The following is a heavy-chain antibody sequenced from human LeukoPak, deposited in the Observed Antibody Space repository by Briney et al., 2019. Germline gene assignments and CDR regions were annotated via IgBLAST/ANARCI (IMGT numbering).Heavy chain of an antibody. Sequence: GGSLRLSCAASGFTFSRSAVHWVHQAPGKGLEWVAVISHDGSNTDYTDSVKGRFTISRDNSKNTLYLQMNSLRAEDTAVYYCAKEMKPWMHFDYWGQGTLVTVSS. CDR1: GFTFSRSA. V-gene: IGHV3-30*18. J-gene: IGHJ4*02. CDR3: AKEMKPWMHFDY. D-gene: IGHD5-12*01. CDR2: ISHDGSNT.